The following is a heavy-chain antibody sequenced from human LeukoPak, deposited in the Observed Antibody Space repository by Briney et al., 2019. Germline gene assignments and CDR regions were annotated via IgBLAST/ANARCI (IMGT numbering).Heavy chain of an antibody. Sequence: ASVKVSCKASGYTFTNYGISWVRQAPGQGLEWMAWISAYNGNTNYAQKIQGRVTMTTDTSTSTAYMELRSLRPDDTAVYYCARGGSGWARSSYYYYGMDVWGQGTTVTVSS. J-gene: IGHJ6*02. CDR2: ISAYNGNT. D-gene: IGHD6-19*01. CDR1: GYTFTNYG. V-gene: IGHV1-18*01. CDR3: ARGGSGWARSSYYYYGMDV.